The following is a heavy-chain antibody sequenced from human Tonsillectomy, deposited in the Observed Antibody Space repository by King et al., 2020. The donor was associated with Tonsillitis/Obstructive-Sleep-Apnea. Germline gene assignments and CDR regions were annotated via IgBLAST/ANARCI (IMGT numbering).Heavy chain of an antibody. Sequence: VQLQQWGAGLLKPSETLSLTCAVSGGSFSGYYWTWIRQSPGKGLEWIGEINHIETTHYMPSLKSRVAISVDTSKTQFSLRLSSVTAADTAVYYCARGSRLCSGSDYSSCNNYMDFRGTGTTLTVS. V-gene: IGHV4-34*01. CDR3: ARGSRLCSGSDYSSCNNYMDF. D-gene: IGHD1-26*01. CDR1: GGSFSGYY. J-gene: IGHJ6*03. CDR2: INHIETT.